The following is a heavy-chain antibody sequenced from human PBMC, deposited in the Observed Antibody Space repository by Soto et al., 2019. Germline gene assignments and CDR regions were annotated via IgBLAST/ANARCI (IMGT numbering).Heavy chain of an antibody. D-gene: IGHD1-1*01. CDR2: ISPYSGNT. V-gene: IGHV1-18*04. CDR1: GYTFTSHN. J-gene: IGHJ6*02. Sequence: ASVKVSCKASGYTFTSHNVSCVRQAPGQVLEWMGWISPYSGNTDYAQNLQGRVTMTTDTLTSTAYMELRSLRSDDAAVYYCARDKQERLFYYYYGLDVWGQGTTVTVSS. CDR3: ARDKQERLFYYYYGLDV.